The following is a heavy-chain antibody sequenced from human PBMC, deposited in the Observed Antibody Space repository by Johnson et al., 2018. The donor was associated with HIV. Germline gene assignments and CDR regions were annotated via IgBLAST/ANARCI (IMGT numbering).Heavy chain of an antibody. CDR1: GFTFSSYA. Sequence: QVQLVESGGGVVQPGGSLRLSCAASGFTFSSYAMHWVRQAPGKGLEWVAVISYDGSNKYYADSVKGRFTISRDNSKNTLYLQMNSLRVEDTAVYYCARDSTPWGGDYVGYGFDIWGQGTMVIVSS. D-gene: IGHD4-17*01. J-gene: IGHJ3*02. CDR3: ARDSTPWGGDYVGYGFDI. CDR2: ISYDGSNK. V-gene: IGHV3-33*05.